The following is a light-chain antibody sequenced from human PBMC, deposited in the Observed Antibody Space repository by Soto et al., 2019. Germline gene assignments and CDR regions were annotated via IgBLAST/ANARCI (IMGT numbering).Light chain of an antibody. CDR1: SSDVGGYNY. J-gene: IGLJ1*01. CDR2: EVN. Sequence: QSVLTQPPSASGSPGQSVAISCTGTSSDVGGYNYVSWYQQHPGKAPKLMIYEVNKRPSGVPDRFSGSKSGNTASLTVSGLQAEDEADYYCASFRSGTILVFGRGTKVTVL. CDR3: ASFRSGTILV. V-gene: IGLV2-8*01.